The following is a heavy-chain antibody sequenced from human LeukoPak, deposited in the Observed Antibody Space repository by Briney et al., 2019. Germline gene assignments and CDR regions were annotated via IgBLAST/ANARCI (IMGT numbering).Heavy chain of an antibody. CDR1: GGSISSSSYS. V-gene: IGHV4-39*01. J-gene: IGHJ4*02. Sequence: PSETLSLTCTVSGGSISSSSYSWGWIHQPPGKGLEWIGSIYYSGSTFYNPSLKSRVTISVDTSKNQFSLKLSSVTAADTAVYYCARQGSGRSSDYWGQGTLVTVSS. CDR2: IYYSGST. CDR3: ARQGSGRSSDY. D-gene: IGHD1-26*01.